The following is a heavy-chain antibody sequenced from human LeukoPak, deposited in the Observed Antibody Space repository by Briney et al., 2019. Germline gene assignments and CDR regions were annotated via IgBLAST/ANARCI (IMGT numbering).Heavy chain of an antibody. CDR1: GFTFSSYG. V-gene: IGHV3-30*02. J-gene: IGHJ4*02. CDR3: AKDDLLYSGSYSFDY. Sequence: GGSLRLSCAASGFTFSSYGMHWVRQAPGKGLEWVAFIRYDGSNKYYADSVKGRFTISRDNSKNTLYLQMNSLRAEDTAVYYCAKDDLLYSGSYSFDYWGQGTLVTVSS. CDR2: IRYDGSNK. D-gene: IGHD1-26*01.